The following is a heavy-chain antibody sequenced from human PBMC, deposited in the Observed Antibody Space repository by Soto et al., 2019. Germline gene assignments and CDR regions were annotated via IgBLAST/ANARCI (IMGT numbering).Heavy chain of an antibody. CDR1: GFSLSTGGVG. V-gene: IGHV2-5*02. D-gene: IGHD4-17*01. Sequence: QITLKESGPTLVKPTQTLTLTCTLSGFSLSTGGVGVGWIRQSPGKALEWLAVIYWDDVKHYSPSLERRLTITKDTSESEVVLTMTNMDPVDTATYYCARKGSGYYALDYWGQGILVTVSS. CDR2: IYWDDVK. J-gene: IGHJ4*02. CDR3: ARKGSGYYALDY.